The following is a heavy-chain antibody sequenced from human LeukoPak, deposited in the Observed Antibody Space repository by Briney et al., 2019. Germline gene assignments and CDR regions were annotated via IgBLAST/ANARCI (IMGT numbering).Heavy chain of an antibody. J-gene: IGHJ4*02. D-gene: IGHD6-19*01. CDR3: ATIAVAGRDDY. CDR1: GYRFTSYW. V-gene: IGHV5-10-1*01. Sequence: GESLKISCKGSGYRFTSYWISWVRQMPGKGLEWMGRIDPSDSYTNYSPSFQGHVTISADKSISTAYLQWSSLKASDTAMYHCATIAVAGRDDYWGQGTLVTVSS. CDR2: IDPSDSYT.